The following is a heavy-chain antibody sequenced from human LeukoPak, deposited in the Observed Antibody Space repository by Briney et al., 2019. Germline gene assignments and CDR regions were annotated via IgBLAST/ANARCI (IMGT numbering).Heavy chain of an antibody. CDR2: IYPGDSDT. CDR1: GYSFTNYW. CDR3: ARRHKRGAYSYGVDY. D-gene: IGHD5-18*01. V-gene: IGHV5-51*01. Sequence: GESLKISWKGSGYSFTNYWIAWGRQMPGKGLEWMGIIYPGDSDTRYSPSFQGQVTISADKSISTAYLQWNSLKASETAMYYCARRHKRGAYSYGVDYWGQGTLVTVSS. J-gene: IGHJ4*02.